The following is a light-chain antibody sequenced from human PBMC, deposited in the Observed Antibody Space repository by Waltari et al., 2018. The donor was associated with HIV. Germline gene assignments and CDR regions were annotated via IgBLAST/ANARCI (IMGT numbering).Light chain of an antibody. CDR1: QDIGSW. Sequence: DIQMTQSPSFVSASVGDRITITCRASQDIGSWLAWYQQKSGKAPSLLIYATSSFPGGVPARFSGGGSGTEFTLTISSLQPEDVAVYYCQQGHSFPPTFGGGTKVEIK. CDR3: QQGHSFPPT. V-gene: IGKV1-12*01. J-gene: IGKJ4*01. CDR2: ATS.